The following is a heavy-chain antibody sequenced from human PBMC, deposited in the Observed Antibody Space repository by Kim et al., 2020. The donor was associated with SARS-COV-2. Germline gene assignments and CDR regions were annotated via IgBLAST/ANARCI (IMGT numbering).Heavy chain of an antibody. V-gene: IGHV5-51*01. D-gene: IGHD2-15*01. CDR1: GYRFTKYW. Sequence: GESLKISCKGSGYRFTKYWIGWVRQMPGKGLEWVGIIYPDDSDTRYSPSFQGQVTISADRSINTAYLQWTSLKASDTSIYYCAKTYCSGSDCYYVWFDHWGQETLVTVSS. CDR3: AKTYCSGSDCYYVWFDH. CDR2: IYPDDSDT. J-gene: IGHJ5*02.